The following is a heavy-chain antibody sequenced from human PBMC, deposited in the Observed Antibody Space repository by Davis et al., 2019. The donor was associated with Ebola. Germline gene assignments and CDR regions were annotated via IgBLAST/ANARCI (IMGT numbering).Heavy chain of an antibody. V-gene: IGHV3-23*01. CDR3: AKAGHCGNYCSFDS. CDR1: GFTFSSSA. J-gene: IGHJ4*02. CDR2: IGGSGGSI. D-gene: IGHD1-26*01. Sequence: PGGSLRLSCAASGFTFSSSAMSWGRQAPGKGLEWFSSIGGSGGSIYYADSVKGRFTISRDNSKNTLYLQMNSLRAEDTAVYYCAKAGHCGNYCSFDSWGQGTLVTVSS.